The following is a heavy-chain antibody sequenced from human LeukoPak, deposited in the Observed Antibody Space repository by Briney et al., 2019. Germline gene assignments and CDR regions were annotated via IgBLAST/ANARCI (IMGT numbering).Heavy chain of an antibody. J-gene: IGHJ4*02. CDR3: ATPDYGSGXXXEXYFDX. CDR1: GYTLTELS. Sequence: ASVKVSCKVFGYTLTELSMHWVRQAPGKGLEWMGGFDPEDGETIYAQKFQGRVTMTEDTSTDTAYMELSSLRSEDTAVYYCATPDYGSGXXXEXYFDXWGQGTLVTV. CDR2: FDPEDGET. V-gene: IGHV1-24*01. D-gene: IGHD3-10*01.